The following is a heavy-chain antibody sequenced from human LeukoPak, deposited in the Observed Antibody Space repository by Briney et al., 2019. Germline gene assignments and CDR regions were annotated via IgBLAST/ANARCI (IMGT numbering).Heavy chain of an antibody. J-gene: IGHJ5*02. CDR3: ARVFIPYDSSGYNWFDP. Sequence: PGGSLRLSCAASGFTFSSYGMHWVRQAPGKGLEWVAVIWYDGSNKYYADSVKGRFTIPRDNSKNTLYLQMNSLRAEDTAVYYCARVFIPYDSSGYNWFDPWGQGTLVTVSS. D-gene: IGHD3-22*01. CDR2: IWYDGSNK. CDR1: GFTFSSYG. V-gene: IGHV3-33*01.